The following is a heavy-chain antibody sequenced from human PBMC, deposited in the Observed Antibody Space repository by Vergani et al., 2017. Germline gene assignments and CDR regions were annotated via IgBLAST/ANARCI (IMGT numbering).Heavy chain of an antibody. CDR3: ARAAVTTDVTGGWKYYFDY. CDR1: GGSFSGYY. D-gene: IGHD4-11*01. CDR2: INHMGST. J-gene: IGHJ4*02. Sequence: QVQLQQWGAGLLKPSETLSLTCAVYGGSFSGYYWSWIRPPPGKGLEWIGEINHMGSTNYNPSLKSRVTISVDTSKNQFSLKLSSVTAAETAVYYCARAAVTTDVTGGWKYYFDYWGQGTLVTVSS. V-gene: IGHV4-34*01.